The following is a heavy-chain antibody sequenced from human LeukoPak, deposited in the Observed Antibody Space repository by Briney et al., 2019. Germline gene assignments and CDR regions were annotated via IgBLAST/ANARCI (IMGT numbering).Heavy chain of an antibody. CDR2: IYSSGNT. V-gene: IGHV4-4*07. D-gene: IGHD1-26*01. CDR3: ARAGRGTSARNGSDI. CDR1: GGSISSYY. Sequence: SETLSLTCTVSGGSISSYYWSWIRQPAGKGLEWVGRIYSSGNTNYNPSLKSQVTMSVGTPRNQFSLKLSSVTAADTAVYYCARAGRGTSARNGSDIWGQGTMVTVSS. J-gene: IGHJ3*02.